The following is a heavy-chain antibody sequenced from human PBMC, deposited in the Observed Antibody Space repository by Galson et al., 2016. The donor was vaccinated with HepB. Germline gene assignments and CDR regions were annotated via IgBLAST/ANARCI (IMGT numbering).Heavy chain of an antibody. CDR2: FDPEDGET. J-gene: IGHJ5*01. CDR3: ATDVPLRWRARGWFDS. V-gene: IGHV1-24*01. CDR1: GDTLTELS. Sequence: SVKVSCKVSGDTLTELSMHWVRQGPGKGLEWMGGFDPEDGETIYTQKFQGRVSMTEDTSTAYMELSSLRSEDTAVYYCATDVPLRWRARGWFDSWGQGTLVTVSS. D-gene: IGHD4-23*01.